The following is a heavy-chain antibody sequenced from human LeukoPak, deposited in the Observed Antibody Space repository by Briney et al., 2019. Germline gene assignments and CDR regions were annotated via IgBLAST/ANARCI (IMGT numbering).Heavy chain of an antibody. V-gene: IGHV4-4*07. CDR1: GGSISSYY. D-gene: IGHD2-2*01. Sequence: SETLSLTCTVSGGSISSYYWSWIRQPAGKGLEWIGRIYTSGSTNYNPSLKSRVTMSVGTSKNQFSLKLSSVTAADTAVYYCARGRIVVVPAAIYAWFDPWGQGTLVTVSS. J-gene: IGHJ5*02. CDR3: ARGRIVVVPAAIYAWFDP. CDR2: IYTSGST.